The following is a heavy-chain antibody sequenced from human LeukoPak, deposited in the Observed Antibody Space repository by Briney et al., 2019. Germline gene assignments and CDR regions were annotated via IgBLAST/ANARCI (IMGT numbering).Heavy chain of an antibody. V-gene: IGHV3-30-3*01. CDR2: ISYDGSNK. CDR1: GFTVSSNY. CDR3: ARDSSSGWYLDY. Sequence: QSGGSLRLSCAASGFTVSSNYMSWVRQAPGKGLEWVAVISYDGSNKYYADSVKGRFTISRDNSKNTLYLQMNSLRAEDTAVYYCARDSSSGWYLDYWGQGTLVTVSS. J-gene: IGHJ4*02. D-gene: IGHD6-19*01.